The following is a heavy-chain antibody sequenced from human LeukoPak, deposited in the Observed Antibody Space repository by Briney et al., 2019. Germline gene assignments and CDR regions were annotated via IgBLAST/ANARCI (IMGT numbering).Heavy chain of an antibody. V-gene: IGHV4-34*01. CDR3: ARGPVAAAGTDY. Sequence: SETLSLTYAVYGGSFSGYYWSWIRQPPGKGLVWIGEINHSGSTNYNPSLKSRVTISVDTSKNQFSLKLSSVTAADTAVYYCARGPVAAAGTDYWGQGTLVTVSS. CDR1: GGSFSGYY. CDR2: INHSGST. D-gene: IGHD6-13*01. J-gene: IGHJ4*02.